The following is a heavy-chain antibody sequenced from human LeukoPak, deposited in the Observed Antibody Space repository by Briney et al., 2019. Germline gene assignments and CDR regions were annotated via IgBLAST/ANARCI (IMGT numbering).Heavy chain of an antibody. CDR2: ISYSGNT. J-gene: IGHJ4*02. D-gene: IGHD6-13*01. V-gene: IGHV4-59*11. CDR1: GGSIRSHY. Sequence: SETLSLTCTVSGGSIRSHYWSWIRQPPGKGLGWFGYISYSGNTNYNPSLKSRATLSVDTSKNQFSLRLSSVTAAATAVYYCARAGRIEATGSYYFDYWGQGTLVTVSS. CDR3: ARAGRIEATGSYYFDY.